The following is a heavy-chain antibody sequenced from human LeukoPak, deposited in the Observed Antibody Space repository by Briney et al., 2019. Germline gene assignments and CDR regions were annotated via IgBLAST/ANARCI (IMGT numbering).Heavy chain of an antibody. CDR1: GYSFIDYH. CDR3: ARDVIMGSSQGWFDP. J-gene: IGHJ5*02. Sequence: ASVKVSCKASGYSFIDYHIHWVRQAPGQGLECMGWINPRSGATKYYIERFQGRFTMTRDTSISTAYMELSGLTYDDTAMYFCARDVIMGSSQGWFDPWGQGTLVTVSS. D-gene: IGHD3-10*01. CDR2: INPRSGAT. V-gene: IGHV1-2*02.